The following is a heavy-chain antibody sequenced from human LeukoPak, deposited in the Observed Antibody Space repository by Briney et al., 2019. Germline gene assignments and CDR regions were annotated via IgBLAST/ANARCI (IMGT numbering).Heavy chain of an antibody. J-gene: IGHJ4*02. CDR1: GYSFTTYW. Sequence: GESLKISCKASGYSFTTYWIGWVRQMPGKGLEGMGLIFPGDSDTRYSPSFQGQVTISADKSINTAYLQWSSLRASDTAMYYCARQPRHYFDFWGQGTLVTVSS. CDR2: IFPGDSDT. CDR3: ARQPRHYFDF. V-gene: IGHV5-51*01.